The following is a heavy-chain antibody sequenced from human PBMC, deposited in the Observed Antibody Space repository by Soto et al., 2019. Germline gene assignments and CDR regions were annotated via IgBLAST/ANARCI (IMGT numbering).Heavy chain of an antibody. J-gene: IGHJ5*01. D-gene: IGHD2-21*01. Sequence: EVQLLESGGVLVQPGGSLTLSCTASGLTFSNYGMSWVRQAPGKGLEWVSYISGTSVEEHHGDSVKGRFTMSRDNSKNTLHLQMNSLRPDDTAIYYCVKALAAVGENWFDSWGQGSLVTVSS. CDR3: VKALAAVGENWFDS. CDR1: GLTFSNYG. V-gene: IGHV3-23*01. CDR2: ISGTSVEE.